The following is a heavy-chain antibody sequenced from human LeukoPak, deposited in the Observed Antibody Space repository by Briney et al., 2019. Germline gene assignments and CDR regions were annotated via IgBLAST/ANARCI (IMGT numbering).Heavy chain of an antibody. Sequence: ASVKVSCKASGYTFTSYGISWVRQAPGQGLEWMGWIIAYNGNTNYAQKLQGRVTMTTDTSTSTAYMELRSLRSDDTAVYYCASGSYYYGSGSPLGFDYWGQGTLVTVSS. J-gene: IGHJ4*02. CDR3: ASGSYYYGSGSPLGFDY. V-gene: IGHV1-18*01. CDR2: IIAYNGNT. CDR1: GYTFTSYG. D-gene: IGHD3-10*01.